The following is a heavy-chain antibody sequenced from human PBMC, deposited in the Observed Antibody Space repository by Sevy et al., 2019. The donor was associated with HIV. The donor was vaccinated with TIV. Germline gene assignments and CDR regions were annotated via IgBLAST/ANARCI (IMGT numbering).Heavy chain of an antibody. Sequence: GGSLRLSCAASGLTFSDYYMSWIRQAPGKGLEWISYISSSHSATHYADSVKGRFAISRDNAKNSLYLQMNSLRAEDTAVYFCVRRRYSSAYSWSYNFDYWGRGTLVTVSS. J-gene: IGHJ4*01. V-gene: IGHV3-11*01. CDR3: VRRRYSSAYSWSYNFDY. CDR2: ISSSHSAT. D-gene: IGHD5-18*01. CDR1: GLTFSDYY.